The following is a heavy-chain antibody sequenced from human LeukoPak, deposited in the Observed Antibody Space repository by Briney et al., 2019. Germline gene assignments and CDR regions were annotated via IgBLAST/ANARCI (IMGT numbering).Heavy chain of an antibody. J-gene: IGHJ4*02. CDR3: AKAPHWNYEDYFDY. V-gene: IGHV1-69*13. D-gene: IGHD1-7*01. Sequence: GASVKVSCKASGGTFSSYAISWVRQAPGQGLEWMGGIIPIFGTANYAQKFQGRVTITADESTSTAYVELSSLRSEDTAVYYCAKAPHWNYEDYFDYWGQGTLVTVSS. CDR1: GGTFSSYA. CDR2: IIPIFGTA.